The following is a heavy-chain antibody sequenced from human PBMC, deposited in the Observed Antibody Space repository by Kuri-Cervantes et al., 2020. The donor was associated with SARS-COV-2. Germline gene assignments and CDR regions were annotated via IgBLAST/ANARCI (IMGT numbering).Heavy chain of an antibody. Sequence: ASVKVSCKASGYTFTGYYMHWVRQAPGQGLEWMGWINPNSGGTNYAQKFQGRVTMTRDTSISTAYMELSSLRSKDTAVYYCARGQRYCSSTSCYTGVQYYYYYYGMDVWGQGTTVTVSS. V-gene: IGHV1-2*02. D-gene: IGHD2-2*02. CDR1: GYTFTGYY. CDR2: INPNSGGT. J-gene: IGHJ6*02. CDR3: ARGQRYCSSTSCYTGVQYYYYYYGMDV.